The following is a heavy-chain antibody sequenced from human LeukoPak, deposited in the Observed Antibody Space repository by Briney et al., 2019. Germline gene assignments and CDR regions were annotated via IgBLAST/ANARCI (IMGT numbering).Heavy chain of an antibody. CDR2: IWYDGSNK. CDR1: GCTFSSYG. V-gene: IGHV3-33*08. Sequence: GGSLRLSCAASGCTFSSYGRHWVRQAPGKGLEWVAGIWYDGSNKYYADSVKGRFTISRDNSKNTLYLQMNSLRAEDTAVYYCARAGHDYGDYDPFDYWGQGTLVTVSS. J-gene: IGHJ4*02. D-gene: IGHD4-17*01. CDR3: ARAGHDYGDYDPFDY.